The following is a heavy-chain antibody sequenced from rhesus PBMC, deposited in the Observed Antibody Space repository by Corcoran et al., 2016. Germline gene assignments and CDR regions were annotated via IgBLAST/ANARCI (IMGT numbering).Heavy chain of an antibody. CDR1: GYSFTSYW. CDR3: AKAGYSNSYCDY. Sequence: EVQLVQSGAEVKRPGESLKISCKTSGYSFTSYWISWVRQMPGKGLECIGAIDPNESYTRYSPSFQGQITTAADKSISTAYRQWSSLKASDTATYYCAKAGYSNSYCDYWGQGVLVTVSS. CDR2: IDPNESYT. D-gene: IGHD4-23*01. V-gene: IGHV5-20*02. J-gene: IGHJ4*01.